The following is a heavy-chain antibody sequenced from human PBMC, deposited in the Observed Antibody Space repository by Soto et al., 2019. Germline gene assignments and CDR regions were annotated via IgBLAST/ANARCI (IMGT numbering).Heavy chain of an antibody. CDR1: GGTFSSYT. V-gene: IGHV1-69*02. CDR3: AMEYCSNTSCDRDY. CDR2: IIPILGIA. D-gene: IGHD2-2*02. J-gene: IGHJ4*02. Sequence: QVQLVQSGAEVKKPGSSVKVSCKASGGTFSSYTISWVRQAPGQGLEWMGRIIPILGIANYAQKFQGSVTITADKAPSTAYIELSTLRSEDTAVYYCAMEYCSNTSCDRDYWGQGTLVTVSS.